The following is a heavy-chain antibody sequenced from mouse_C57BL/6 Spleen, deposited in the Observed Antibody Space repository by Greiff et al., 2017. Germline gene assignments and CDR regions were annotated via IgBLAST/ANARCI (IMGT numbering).Heavy chain of an antibody. CDR2: IDPSDSAT. Sequence: QVQLQQPGAELVRPGSSVTLSCKASGYTFTSYWMHWVKQRPIQGLEWIGNIDPSDSATHYNQKFKDKATLTVDKSSSTAYMQLSSLTSDDSAVYYCAIGGGNYVYYAMDYWGQGTSVTVAS. D-gene: IGHD2-1*01. J-gene: IGHJ4*01. CDR3: AIGGGNYVYYAMDY. V-gene: IGHV1-52*01. CDR1: GYTFTSYW.